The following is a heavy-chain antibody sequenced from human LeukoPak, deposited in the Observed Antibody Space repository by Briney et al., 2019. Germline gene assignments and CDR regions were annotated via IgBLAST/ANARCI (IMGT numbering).Heavy chain of an antibody. CDR2: MSATGGGT. CDR3: AQELGVPGWRDT. J-gene: IGHJ5*02. Sequence: GTSLRLSCAASGFTFSSFAMTWVRQAPGQGLEWISAMSATGGGTYYAAPAKGRFTISRDNSMDTMYLQMNSLRVEHTAVYCSAQELGVPGWRDTWGQGTLVTVSS. CDR1: GFTFSSFA. V-gene: IGHV3-23*01. D-gene: IGHD3-10*01.